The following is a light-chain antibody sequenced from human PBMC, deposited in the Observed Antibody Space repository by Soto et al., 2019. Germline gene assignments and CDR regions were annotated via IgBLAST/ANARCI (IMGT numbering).Light chain of an antibody. V-gene: IGLV4-69*01. CDR3: QTWGTGIHV. CDR2: LNSDGSH. Sequence: LVLTQSPSASASLGASVKLTCILSSGHSSFAIAWHQQQPEKGPRYLMKLNSDGSHSKGDGIPDRFSGSSSGAERYLTISSLQSEDEADYYCQTWGTGIHVFGTGTKLTVL. CDR1: SGHSSFA. J-gene: IGLJ1*01.